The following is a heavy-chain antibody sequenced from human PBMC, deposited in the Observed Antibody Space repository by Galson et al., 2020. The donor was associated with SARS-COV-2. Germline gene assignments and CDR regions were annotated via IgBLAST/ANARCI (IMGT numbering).Heavy chain of an antibody. CDR2: INTNTGEP. D-gene: IGHD3-16*01. CDR3: ARRGIRSEGFEGFDS. CDR1: GYMFDNYA. Sequence: ASVKVSCKASGYMFDNYALNWVRQAPGQGLQWMGWINTNTGEPAYAQGFRGRFVFSLDTSVTTAYLLINSLMAEDSAVYFCARRGIRSEGFEGFDSWGQGTLVTVSS. V-gene: IGHV7-4-1*02. J-gene: IGHJ4*02.